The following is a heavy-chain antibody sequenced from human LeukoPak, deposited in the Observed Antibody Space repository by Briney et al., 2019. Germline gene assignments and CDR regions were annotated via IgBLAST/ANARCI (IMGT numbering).Heavy chain of an antibody. D-gene: IGHD4-17*01. J-gene: IGHJ6*02. V-gene: IGHV4-59*08. CDR3: ARHNGDYAFYYYYYGMDV. CDR2: FSDSGNT. CDR1: GDSISSFH. Sequence: PSETLSLTCTVSGDSISSFHWSWIRQPPGRGLEWIGYFSDSGNTNCNPYLKSRVTISVDTSKSQFSLKLSSVTAADTAVYYCARHNGDYAFYYYYYGMDVWGQGTTVTVSS.